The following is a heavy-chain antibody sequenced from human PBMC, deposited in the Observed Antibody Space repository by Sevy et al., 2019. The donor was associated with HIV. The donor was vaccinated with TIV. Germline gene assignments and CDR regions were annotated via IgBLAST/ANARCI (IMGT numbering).Heavy chain of an antibody. D-gene: IGHD3-22*01. CDR1: GFTFSSYG. V-gene: IGHV3-33*01. Sequence: GGSLRLSCAASGFTFSSYGMHWVRQAPGKGLEWVAVIWYEGSNKYYADSVKGRFTFSRDNSKNTLYLQMNSLRAEDTAVYYCARDTYYYDSSGYSYNQPFDDWGQGTLVTVSS. CDR3: ARDTYYYDSSGYSYNQPFDD. CDR2: IWYEGSNK. J-gene: IGHJ4*02.